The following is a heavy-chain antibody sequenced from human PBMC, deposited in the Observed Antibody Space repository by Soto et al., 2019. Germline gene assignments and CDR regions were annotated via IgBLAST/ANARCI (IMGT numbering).Heavy chain of an antibody. Sequence: PGGSLRLSCAASGFTFSSFWMHWVRQAPGKGLVWVSRINGDGSSTNYADSVKGRFTISRDNSKNTLYLQMNSLRAEDTAVYYCARGGYSNYPVDAFDVWGQGTMVTVSS. CDR2: INGDGSST. V-gene: IGHV3-74*01. CDR3: ARGGYSNYPVDAFDV. J-gene: IGHJ3*01. CDR1: GFTFSSFW. D-gene: IGHD4-4*01.